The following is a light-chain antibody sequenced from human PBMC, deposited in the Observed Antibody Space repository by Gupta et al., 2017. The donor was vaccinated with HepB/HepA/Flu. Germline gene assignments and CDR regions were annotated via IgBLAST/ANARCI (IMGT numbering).Light chain of an antibody. J-gene: IGLJ3*02. CDR1: SSNIGRNY. Sequence: QSVLTQPPSASGTPGQRVTISCSGSSSNIGRNYVYWYQQLPGTAPKLLSYRNNQRPSGVPDRFSGSKSGTSASLAIRGLRSEDEADYYCAAWDDSLSGGVFGGGTKLTVL. CDR3: AAWDDSLSGGV. CDR2: RNN. V-gene: IGLV1-47*01.